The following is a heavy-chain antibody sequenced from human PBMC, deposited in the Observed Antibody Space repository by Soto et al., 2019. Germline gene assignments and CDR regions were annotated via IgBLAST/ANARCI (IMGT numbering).Heavy chain of an antibody. V-gene: IGHV4-30-4*01. D-gene: IGHD6-6*01. CDR3: ASLGPQYSSSSSLDY. J-gene: IGHJ4*02. CDR1: GGSISSGDYY. Sequence: SETLSLTCTVSGGSISSGDYYWSWIRQPPGKGLEWIGYIYYSGSTYYNPSLKSRVTISVDTSKNQLSLKLSSVTAADTAVYYCASLGPQYSSSSSLDYWGQGTLVTVSS. CDR2: IYYSGST.